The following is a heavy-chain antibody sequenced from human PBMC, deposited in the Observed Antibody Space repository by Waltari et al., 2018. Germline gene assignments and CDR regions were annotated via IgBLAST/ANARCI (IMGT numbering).Heavy chain of an antibody. Sequence: QVQLVESGGGVVQPGRSLRLPCEASGFIFSSYGMYWVRPPPGKGLEWVAFISYDGTNKYYADSVKGRFTISRDNSKNTLYLQMNSLRLEDTGVFYCAKDIYSSYSYFYGMDGWGQGTTVAVSS. CDR2: ISYDGTNK. D-gene: IGHD6-6*01. CDR3: AKDIYSSYSYFYGMDG. V-gene: IGHV3-30*18. CDR1: GFIFSSYG. J-gene: IGHJ6*02.